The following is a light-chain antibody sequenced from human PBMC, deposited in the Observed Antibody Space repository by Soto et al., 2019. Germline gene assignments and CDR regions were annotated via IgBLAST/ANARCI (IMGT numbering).Light chain of an antibody. CDR2: DVT. Sequence: QSALTQPASVSGSPGQSITISCTGTSNDVGAYIYVSWYQQHPGKAPKLIIYDVTKRPSGVPDRFSGSKSGNTASLTVSALQAEDEADYYCSSYTDRKNLVFGTGTKVTVL. J-gene: IGLJ1*01. V-gene: IGLV2-8*01. CDR3: SSYTDRKNLV. CDR1: SNDVGAYIY.